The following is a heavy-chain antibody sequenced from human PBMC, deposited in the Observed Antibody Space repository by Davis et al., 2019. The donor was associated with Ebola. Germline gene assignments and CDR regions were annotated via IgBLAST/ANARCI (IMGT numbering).Heavy chain of an antibody. D-gene: IGHD3-9*01. V-gene: IGHV4-31*03. CDR2: IYYSGRT. J-gene: IGHJ5*02. CDR1: GGSISSGGYY. Sequence: PSETLSLTCTVSGGSISSGGYYWSWIRQHPGKGLEWIWYIYYSGRTYYNPSLKSRVTISVDTSKNQFSLKLSSVTAADTAVYYCARGPPGRYFDWLAGAYNWFDPWGQGTLVTVSS. CDR3: ARGPPGRYFDWLAGAYNWFDP.